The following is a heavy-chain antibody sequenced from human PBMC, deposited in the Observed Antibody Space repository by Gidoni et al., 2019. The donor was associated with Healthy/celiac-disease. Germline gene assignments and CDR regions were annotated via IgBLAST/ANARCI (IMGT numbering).Heavy chain of an antibody. CDR3: ARGGLDIVVVPAAMVFDY. Sequence: QVQLQESGPGLVKPSETLSLTCTVSGGSISSYHWSWIRQPAGKGLEWIGRIYTSGSTNYNPSLKSRVTMSVDTSKNQFSLKLSSVTAADTAVYYCARGGLDIVVVPAAMVFDYWGQGTLVTVSS. D-gene: IGHD2-2*03. J-gene: IGHJ4*02. CDR1: GGSISSYH. V-gene: IGHV4-4*07. CDR2: IYTSGST.